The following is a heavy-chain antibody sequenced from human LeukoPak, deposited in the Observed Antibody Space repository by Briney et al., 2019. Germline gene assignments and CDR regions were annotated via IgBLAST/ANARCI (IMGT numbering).Heavy chain of an antibody. J-gene: IGHJ4*02. CDR2: ISYDGSNK. CDR3: AKASLRYFDWFSDY. V-gene: IGHV3-30*18. CDR1: GFTFSSYG. D-gene: IGHD3-9*01. Sequence: PGRSLRLSCAASGFTFSSYGMHWVRQAPGKGLEWVAVISYDGSNKGYADSVKGRFTISRDNSRNTLHLQMNSLRAEDTAVYSCAKASLRYFDWFSDYWGQGTLVTVSS.